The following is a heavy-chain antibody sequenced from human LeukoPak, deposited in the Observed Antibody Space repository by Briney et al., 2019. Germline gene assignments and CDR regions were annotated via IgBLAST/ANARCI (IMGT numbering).Heavy chain of an antibody. V-gene: IGHV4-4*07. CDR1: GGSISSYY. Sequence: SETLSLTCTVSGGSISSYYWSWIRQPAGKGLEWIGRIYTSGSTNYNPSLKSRVTMSVDTSKNQFSLKLSSVTAADTAVYYCARDGYNLVGEALFDYWGQGTLVTASS. CDR2: IYTSGST. CDR3: ARDGYNLVGEALFDY. J-gene: IGHJ4*02. D-gene: IGHD5-24*01.